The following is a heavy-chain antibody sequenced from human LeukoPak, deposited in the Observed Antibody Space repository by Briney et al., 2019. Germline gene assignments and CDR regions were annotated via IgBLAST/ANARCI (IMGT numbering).Heavy chain of an antibody. CDR2: IIPIFGTA. J-gene: IGHJ4*02. D-gene: IGHD1-26*01. Sequence: SVKVSCKASGGTFSSYAISWVRQAPGQGLEWMGGIIPIFGTANYAQKFQGRATITADKSTSTAYMELSSLRSEDTAVYYCARGLGSGSAGAQDYWGQGTLVTVSS. V-gene: IGHV1-69*06. CDR1: GGTFSSYA. CDR3: ARGLGSGSAGAQDY.